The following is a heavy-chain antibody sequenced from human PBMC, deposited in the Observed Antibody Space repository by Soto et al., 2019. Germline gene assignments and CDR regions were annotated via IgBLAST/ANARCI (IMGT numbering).Heavy chain of an antibody. CDR2: IYSGGST. J-gene: IGHJ6*02. Sequence: GGSLRLSCAASGFTVSSNYMSWVRQAPGKGLEWVSVIYSGGSTYYADSVKGRFTISRDNSKNTLYLQMNSLRAEDTAVYYCARDAVVAAPTIYYYYYGMDVWGQGTTVTVSS. V-gene: IGHV3-53*01. CDR1: GFTVSSNY. CDR3: ARDAVVAAPTIYYYYYGMDV. D-gene: IGHD2-15*01.